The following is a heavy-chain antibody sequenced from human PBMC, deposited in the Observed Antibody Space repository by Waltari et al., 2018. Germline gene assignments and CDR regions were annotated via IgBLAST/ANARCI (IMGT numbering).Heavy chain of an antibody. CDR1: GDSISNSY. J-gene: IGHJ5*02. Sequence: QVQLQESGPGLVLPSETLSLTSTLAGDSISNSYWNWIRQPPGKGPAWIGYIYYTGTTKYNPSLKSRVTISLDTSKNQFSLKVTSMTAADTAVYYCAASPSSSWYWFDPWGPGTLVTVSS. D-gene: IGHD6-13*01. V-gene: IGHV4-59*03. CDR3: AASPSSSWYWFDP. CDR2: IYYTGTT.